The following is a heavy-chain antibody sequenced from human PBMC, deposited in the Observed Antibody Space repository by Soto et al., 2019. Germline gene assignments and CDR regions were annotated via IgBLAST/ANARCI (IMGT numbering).Heavy chain of an antibody. Sequence: PGGSLRLSCAASGFTFSNAWMSWVRQAPGKGLEWVGRIKSKTDGGTTDYAAPVKGRFTISRDDSKNTLYLQMNSLKTEDTAVYYCTTLDSSSWYSPHLDYWGQGTLVTVSS. CDR1: GFTFSNAW. V-gene: IGHV3-15*01. CDR2: IKSKTDGGTT. CDR3: TTLDSSSWYSPHLDY. J-gene: IGHJ4*02. D-gene: IGHD6-13*01.